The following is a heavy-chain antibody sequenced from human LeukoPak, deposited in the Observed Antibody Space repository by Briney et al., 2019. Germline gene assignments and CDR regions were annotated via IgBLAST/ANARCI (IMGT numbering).Heavy chain of an antibody. V-gene: IGHV4-61*08. Sequence: PSETLSLTCTVSGGSISSGDYYWSWIRQPPGKGLEWIGYIYYSGSTNYNPSLKSRVTISVDTSKNQFSLKLSSVTAADTAVYYCASYTPDTAMVTGFDYWGQGTLVTVSS. CDR3: ASYTPDTAMVTGFDY. J-gene: IGHJ4*02. CDR2: IYYSGST. D-gene: IGHD5-18*01. CDR1: GGSISSGDYY.